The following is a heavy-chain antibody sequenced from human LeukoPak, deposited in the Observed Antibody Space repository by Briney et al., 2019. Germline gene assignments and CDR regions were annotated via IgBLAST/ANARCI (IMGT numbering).Heavy chain of an antibody. V-gene: IGHV3-21*01. CDR3: ARAREWCSSTSCYDDAFDI. CDR1: GFTFGSYS. Sequence: PGGSPRLSCAASGFTFGSYSMNWVRQAPGKGLEWVSSISSSSSYIYYADSVKGRFTISRDNAKNSLYLQMNSLRAEDTAVYYCARAREWCSSTSCYDDAFDIWGQGTMVTVSS. J-gene: IGHJ3*02. CDR2: ISSSSSYI. D-gene: IGHD2-2*01.